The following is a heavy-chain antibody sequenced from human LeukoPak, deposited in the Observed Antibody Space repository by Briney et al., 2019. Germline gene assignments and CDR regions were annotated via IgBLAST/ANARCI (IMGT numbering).Heavy chain of an antibody. D-gene: IGHD6-19*01. J-gene: IGHJ4*02. V-gene: IGHV4-59*01. CDR3: ARGRQWLVYFDY. CDR1: GGSISSYY. CDR2: IYYGGST. Sequence: SETLSLTCTVSGGSISSYYWSWIRQPPGKGLEWIGYIYYGGSTNYNPSLKSRVTISVDTSKNQFSLKLSSVTAADTAVYYCARGRQWLVYFDYWGQGTLVTVSS.